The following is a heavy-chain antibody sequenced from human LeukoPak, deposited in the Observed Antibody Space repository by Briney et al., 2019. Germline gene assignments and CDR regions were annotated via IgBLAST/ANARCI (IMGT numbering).Heavy chain of an antibody. V-gene: IGHV3-23*01. D-gene: IGHD3-10*01. J-gene: IGHJ5*02. Sequence: TGGSLRLSCAASGFTFSSYGMSWVRQAPGKGLEWVSAISGSGGSTYYADSVKGRFTISRDNSKNTLYLQMNSLRAEDTAVYYCAKSKTMVRGGNWFDPWGQGTLVTVSS. CDR1: GFTFSSYG. CDR3: AKSKTMVRGGNWFDP. CDR2: ISGSGGST.